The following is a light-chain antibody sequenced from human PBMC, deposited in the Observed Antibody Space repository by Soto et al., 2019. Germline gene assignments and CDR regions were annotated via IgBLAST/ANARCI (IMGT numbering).Light chain of an antibody. CDR2: GAS. CDR3: QQYGSSPLT. J-gene: IGKJ4*01. CDR1: QSVSSSY. V-gene: IGKV3-20*01. Sequence: EIVLTQSPGTLSLSPGERATLSCRASQSVSSSYLAWYPQKPGQAPRLLIYGASSRATGIPDRFSGSGSGTDFPLTISRLEPEDFAVYYCQQYGSSPLTFGGGTKVEIK.